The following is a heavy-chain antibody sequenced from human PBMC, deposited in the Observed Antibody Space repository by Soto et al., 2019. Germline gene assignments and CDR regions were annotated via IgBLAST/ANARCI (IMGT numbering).Heavy chain of an antibody. CDR2: INPYNGNT. Sequence: QVQLVQSGAEVKKPGASVKVSCKASDYSFSSYGISWVRQAPGQGLEWLGWINPYNGNTNYAQKLQGRISMTTDTSTSPGYMELRSRRSDDSATYYCVRVAVTPPGLGFDYWGQGTLVTVSS. D-gene: IGHD4-17*01. CDR3: VRVAVTPPGLGFDY. J-gene: IGHJ4*02. CDR1: DYSFSSYG. V-gene: IGHV1-18*01.